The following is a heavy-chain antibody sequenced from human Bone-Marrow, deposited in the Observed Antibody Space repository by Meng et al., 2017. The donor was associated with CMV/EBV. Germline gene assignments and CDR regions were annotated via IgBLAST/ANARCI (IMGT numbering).Heavy chain of an antibody. V-gene: IGHV3-74*01. CDR3: AADRYCSSTSCYLTFDY. Sequence: GGSLRLSCAASGFTFSSYEMNWVRQAPGKGLVWVSRINSDGSSTSYADSVKGRFTISRDNAKNSLYLQMNSLRAEDTAVYYCAADRYCSSTSCYLTFDYWGQGTLVTVSS. J-gene: IGHJ4*02. CDR1: GFTFSSYE. CDR2: INSDGSST. D-gene: IGHD2-2*01.